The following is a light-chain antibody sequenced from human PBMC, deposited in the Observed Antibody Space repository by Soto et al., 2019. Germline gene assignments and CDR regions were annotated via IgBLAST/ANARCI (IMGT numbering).Light chain of an antibody. CDR2: KAS. CDR3: QHYNSYSEA. J-gene: IGKJ1*01. V-gene: IGKV1-5*03. CDR1: QTISSW. Sequence: DIPMTQSPSTLSGSVGDRVTITCRASQTISSWLAWYQQKPGKAPKLLIYKASTLKSGVPSRFSGSGSGTEFTLTISSLQPDDFATYFCQHYNSYSEAFVQWPKVEL.